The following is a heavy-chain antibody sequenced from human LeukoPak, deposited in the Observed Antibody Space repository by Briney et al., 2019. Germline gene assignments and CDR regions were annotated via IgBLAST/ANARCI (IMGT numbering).Heavy chain of an antibody. V-gene: IGHV1-8*01. CDR2: MNPNSGNT. CDR1: GYTFTSYD. J-gene: IGHJ4*02. Sequence: ASVKVSCKASGYTFTSYDINWVRQATGQGLEWMGWMNPNSGNTGYAQKFQGRITMTRNTSISTAYMELSSLKSEDTAVYYCARIAAAGNRRLNYWGQGTLVTVSS. CDR3: ARIAAAGNRRLNY. D-gene: IGHD6-13*01.